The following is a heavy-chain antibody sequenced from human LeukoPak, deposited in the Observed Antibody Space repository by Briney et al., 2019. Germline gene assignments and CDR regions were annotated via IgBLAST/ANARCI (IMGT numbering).Heavy chain of an antibody. CDR3: ARRDSSSWYPGLNYYYYGMDV. V-gene: IGHV4-59*01. CDR1: GGSISSYY. D-gene: IGHD6-13*01. CDR2: IYYSGST. Sequence: SETLSLTCTVSGGSISSYYWSWIRQPPGKGLEWIGYIYYSGSTNYNPSLKSRVTISVDTSKNQFSLKLSSVTAADTAVYYCARRDSSSWYPGLNYYYYGMDVWGQGTTVTVSS. J-gene: IGHJ6*02.